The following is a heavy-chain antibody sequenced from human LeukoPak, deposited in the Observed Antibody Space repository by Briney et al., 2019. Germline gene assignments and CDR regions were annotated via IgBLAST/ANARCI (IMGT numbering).Heavy chain of an antibody. V-gene: IGHV3-30*18. D-gene: IGHD3-10*01. CDR2: ISNDGSNK. J-gene: IGHJ4*02. CDR1: GFTFSSYG. CDR3: AKEMGSRSSLFYFDY. Sequence: GGSLRHSCAASGFTFSSYGMHWVRQAPGKGLEWVAAISNDGSNKYYAESVNGRFTISRDNSKNTLYLLVNTLRGDDTAVYYCAKEMGSRSSLFYFDYWGQGTLLTVSS.